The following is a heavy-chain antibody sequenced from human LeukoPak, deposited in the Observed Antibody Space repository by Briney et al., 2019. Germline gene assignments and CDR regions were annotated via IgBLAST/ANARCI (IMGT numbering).Heavy chain of an antibody. V-gene: IGHV3-30-3*01. D-gene: IGHD3-22*01. J-gene: IGHJ3*02. CDR2: ISNDGSNK. Sequence: GGSLRLSCAASGFTFSSYAMHWVRQAPGKGLEWVAVISNDGSNKYYADSVKGRFTISGDNSKNTLYLQMNSLRAEDTAVYYCARERATYSSDRSVYRGAFDIWGQGTMATVSS. CDR1: GFTFSSYA. CDR3: ARERATYSSDRSVYRGAFDI.